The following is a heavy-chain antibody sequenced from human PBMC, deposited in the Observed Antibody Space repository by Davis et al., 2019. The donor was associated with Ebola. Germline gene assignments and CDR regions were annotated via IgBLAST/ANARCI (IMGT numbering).Heavy chain of an antibody. CDR2: MNHVGST. J-gene: IGHJ4*02. D-gene: IGHD1-14*01. CDR3: ARGKVISPEGAKTVDY. V-gene: IGHV4-34*01. CDR1: GGSFSGYY. Sequence: SETLSLTCAVYGGSFSGYYWTWIRQSPGNGLEWIGEMNHVGSTNYNPSLKSRVSISVDTSKNQFSLKLSSVTAADTAVYYCARGKVISPEGAKTVDYWGQGTLVSVSS.